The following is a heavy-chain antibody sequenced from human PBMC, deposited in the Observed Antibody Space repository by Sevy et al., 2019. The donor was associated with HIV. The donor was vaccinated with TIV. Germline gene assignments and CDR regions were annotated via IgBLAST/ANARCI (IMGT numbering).Heavy chain of an antibody. CDR3: AREVGSGYYYASDALDY. CDR1: GYTFTGYY. V-gene: IGHV1-2*06. Sequence: ASVKVSCKASGYTFTGYYMHWVRQAPGQGLEWMGRINPNSGGTNYAQKFQGRVTMTRDTSISTAYMELSRLRSDDTAVYYCAREVGSGYYYASDALDYWGQGTLVTVSS. D-gene: IGHD3-22*01. CDR2: INPNSGGT. J-gene: IGHJ4*02.